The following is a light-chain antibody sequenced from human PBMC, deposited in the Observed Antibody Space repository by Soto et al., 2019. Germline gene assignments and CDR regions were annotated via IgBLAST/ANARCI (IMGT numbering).Light chain of an antibody. V-gene: IGKV3-20*01. CDR2: GAS. J-gene: IGKJ3*01. Sequence: EIVLTQSPGTLSLSPGERATLSCRASQSVSSSSLAWYQQKPGQAPRLLIYGASSRATDIPDRFSGSGSGTDFTLTISRLEPEDFAVYYCQQYGSSLFTFGPGTKVDIK. CDR1: QSVSSSS. CDR3: QQYGSSLFT.